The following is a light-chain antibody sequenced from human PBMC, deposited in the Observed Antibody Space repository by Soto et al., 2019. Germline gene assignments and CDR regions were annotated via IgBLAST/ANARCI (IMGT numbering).Light chain of an antibody. CDR2: DVS. Sequence: QSALTQPASVSGSPGRSITISCSGTSSDVGGYNYVSWYQQHPGKAPKLMIYDVSNRPSGVSNRFSGSKSGNTASLTISGLQAEDEAGYYCSSYTGSSTLVFGGGTQLTVL. J-gene: IGLJ2*01. CDR1: SSDVGGYNY. CDR3: SSYTGSSTLV. V-gene: IGLV2-14*01.